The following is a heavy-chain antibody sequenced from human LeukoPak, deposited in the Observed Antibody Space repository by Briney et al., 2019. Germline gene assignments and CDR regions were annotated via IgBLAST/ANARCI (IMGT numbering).Heavy chain of an antibody. D-gene: IGHD3-16*02. CDR2: IHPSTGNP. Sequence: ASVRVSSKASGYTFIGYYMHWVRQAPGQGLEWMGWIHPSTGNPTYAQGFTGRFVFSLDTSVSTTYLQISSLKAEDTAVYYCARAYQHLGELSLPNYWGQGNLVTVSS. J-gene: IGHJ4*02. CDR1: GYTFIGYY. V-gene: IGHV7-4-1*02. CDR3: ARAYQHLGELSLPNY.